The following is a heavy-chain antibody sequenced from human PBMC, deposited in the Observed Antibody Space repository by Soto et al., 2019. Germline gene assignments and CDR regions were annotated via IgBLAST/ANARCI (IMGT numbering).Heavy chain of an antibody. Sequence: LSLTCTVSGGSISSGGYYWSWIRQHPGKGLEWIGYIYYSGSTYYNPSLKSRVTISVDTSKNQFSLKLSSVTAADTAVYYCARESIAAAGQGFDPWGQGTLVTVSS. CDR1: GGSISSGGYY. CDR3: ARESIAAAGQGFDP. J-gene: IGHJ5*02. D-gene: IGHD6-13*01. CDR2: IYYSGST. V-gene: IGHV4-31*02.